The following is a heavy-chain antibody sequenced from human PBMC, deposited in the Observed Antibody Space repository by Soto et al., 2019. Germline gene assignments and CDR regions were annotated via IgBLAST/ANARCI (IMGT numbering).Heavy chain of an antibody. CDR3: ARVTVAVAAPEEYSGLEV. V-gene: IGHV4-4*07. CDR1: GGCSPLSY. CDR2: INTVGLS. D-gene: IGHD2-15*01. J-gene: IGHJ6*04. Sequence: SSTXSVTCGFSGGCSPLSYSFLIRQSAGGGLECVGRINTVGLSYYSPSFKSRLTMSLDTSKNQVSLRLISVNAAEKAVYLCARVTVAVAAPEEYSGLEVWGKGKTAKVSS.